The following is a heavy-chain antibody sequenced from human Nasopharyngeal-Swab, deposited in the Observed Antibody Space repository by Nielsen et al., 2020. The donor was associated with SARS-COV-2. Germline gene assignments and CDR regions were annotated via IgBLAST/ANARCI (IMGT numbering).Heavy chain of an antibody. V-gene: IGHV3-74*01. Sequence: GESLKISCGASGFTFSNFWMHWVRQTPGAGLGWVSRTNDDGTITNYAESVKGRFTISRDNVQNTLYLQMHSLKAEDTAFYYCVKDLAGTYGSWGQGTLVTVSS. CDR3: VKDLAGTYGS. CDR1: GFTFSNFW. J-gene: IGHJ5*02. D-gene: IGHD4-17*01. CDR2: TNDDGTIT.